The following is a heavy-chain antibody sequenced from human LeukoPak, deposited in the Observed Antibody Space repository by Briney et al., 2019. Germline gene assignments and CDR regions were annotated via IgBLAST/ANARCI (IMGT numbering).Heavy chain of an antibody. CDR3: AKSYGSGRAHDF. CDR1: GYTFTNYY. D-gene: IGHD3-10*01. V-gene: IGHV1-46*01. Sequence: EASVKVSCKASGYTFTNYYIHWVRQAPGQGLEWMGLINPRDGSTTYAQRFQGRVTMTRETSTSTVYMDLSNLRSDDTAAYYCAKSYGSGRAHDFWGQGTLVTVSS. CDR2: INPRDGST. J-gene: IGHJ4*02.